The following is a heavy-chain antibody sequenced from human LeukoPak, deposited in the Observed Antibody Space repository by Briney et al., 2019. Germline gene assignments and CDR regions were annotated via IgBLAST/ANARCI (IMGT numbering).Heavy chain of an antibody. V-gene: IGHV4-4*07. CDR1: GGSISSYY. CDR2: IYTSGST. D-gene: IGHD6-13*01. CDR3: ARERTFGYSSSWSNFDY. J-gene: IGHJ4*02. Sequence: SKTLSLTCTVSGGSISSYYWSWIRQPAGKGLEWIGRIYTSGSTNYNPSLKSRVTMSVDTSKNQFSLKLSSVTAADTAVYYCARERTFGYSSSWSNFDYWGQGTLVTVSS.